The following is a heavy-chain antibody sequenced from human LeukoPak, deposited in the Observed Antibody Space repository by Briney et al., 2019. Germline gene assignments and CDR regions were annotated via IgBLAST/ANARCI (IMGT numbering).Heavy chain of an antibody. D-gene: IGHD1-26*01. CDR2: IYYSGST. CDR1: GGSISSYC. V-gene: IGHV4-59*08. CDR3: ARRSGSYFDY. J-gene: IGHJ4*02. Sequence: KPSETLSLTCTVSGGSISSYCWSWIRQPPGKGLEWIGYIYYSGSTNYNPSLKSRVTISVDTSKNQFSLKLSSVTAADTAVYYCARRSGSYFDYWGQGTLVTVSS.